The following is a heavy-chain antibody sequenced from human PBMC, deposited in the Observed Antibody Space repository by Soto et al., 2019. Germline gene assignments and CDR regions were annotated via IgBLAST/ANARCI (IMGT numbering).Heavy chain of an antibody. CDR2: IIPIFGTA. Sequence: ASVKVSCKASGGTFSSYAISWVRQAPGQGLEWMGGIIPIFGTANYAQKFQGRVTITADESTSTAYMELSSVTAADTAVYYCAVLAAAAGTAPDYWGQGTLVTVSS. J-gene: IGHJ4*02. V-gene: IGHV1-69*13. CDR1: GGTFSSYA. CDR3: AVLAAAAGTAPDY. D-gene: IGHD6-13*01.